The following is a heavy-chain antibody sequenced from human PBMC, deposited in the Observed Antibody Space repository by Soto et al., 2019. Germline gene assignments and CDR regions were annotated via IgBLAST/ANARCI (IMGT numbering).Heavy chain of an antibody. CDR3: ASLGLYCSSTSCYTVDY. J-gene: IGHJ4*02. Sequence: ESGGGLVKPGGSLRLSCAASGFTFSSYSMNWVRQAPGKGLEWVSSISSSSSYIYYADSVKGRFTISRDNAKNSLYLQMNSLRAEDTAVYYCASLGLYCSSTSCYTVDYWGQGTLVTVSS. CDR2: ISSSSSYI. D-gene: IGHD2-2*02. CDR1: GFTFSSYS. V-gene: IGHV3-21*01.